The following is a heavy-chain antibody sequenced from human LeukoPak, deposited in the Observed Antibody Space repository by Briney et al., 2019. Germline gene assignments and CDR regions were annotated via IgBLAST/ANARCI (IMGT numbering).Heavy chain of an antibody. CDR3: AKGRYFDWLSPFDY. CDR2: ISYDGSNK. Sequence: GGSLRLSCAASGFTFSSYGMHWVRQAPGKGLEWVAVISYDGSNKYYADSVKGRFTISRDNSKNTLYLQMNSLRDEDTAVYYCAKGRYFDWLSPFDYWGQGTLVTVST. V-gene: IGHV3-30*18. CDR1: GFTFSSYG. D-gene: IGHD3-9*01. J-gene: IGHJ4*02.